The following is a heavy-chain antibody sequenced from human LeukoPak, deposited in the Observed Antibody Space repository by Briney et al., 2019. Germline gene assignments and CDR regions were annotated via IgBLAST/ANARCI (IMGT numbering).Heavy chain of an antibody. D-gene: IGHD6-13*01. Sequence: PGGSLRLSCAASGFVFGSYTMNWVRQAPGKGLERISYISSNSGTIYYANSVKGRFTISRDNAKNSLYLQMNSLRVEDTAVYYCARGIAADGRGFWGQGTLVTVSS. V-gene: IGHV3-48*01. J-gene: IGHJ4*02. CDR3: ARGIAADGRGF. CDR2: ISSNSGTI. CDR1: GFVFGSYT.